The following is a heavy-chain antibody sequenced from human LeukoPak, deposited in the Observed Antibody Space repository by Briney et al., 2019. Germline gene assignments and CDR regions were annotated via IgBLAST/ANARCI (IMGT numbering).Heavy chain of an antibody. CDR3: ARACCSSWYYFDY. D-gene: IGHD6-13*01. CDR1: GFTFSSYW. J-gene: IGHJ4*02. V-gene: IGHV3-7*01. Sequence: GGSLRLSCAASGFTFSSYWMSWVRQAPGKGLEWVANIKQDGSEKYYVDSVKGRFTISRDNAKNSLYLQMNSLRAEDTAVYYCARACCSSWYYFDYWGQGTLVTVSS. CDR2: IKQDGSEK.